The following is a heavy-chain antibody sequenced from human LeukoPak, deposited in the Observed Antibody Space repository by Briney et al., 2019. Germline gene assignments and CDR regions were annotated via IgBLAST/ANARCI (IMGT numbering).Heavy chain of an antibody. Sequence: KPSETLSLTCTVSGGSISSSSYYRGWIRQPPGKGLEWIGSIYYSGSTYYNPSLKSRVTISVDTSKNQFSLKLSSVTAADTAVYYCARDRTDRDYYYYYMDVWGKGTTVTVSS. CDR3: ARDRTDRDYYYYYMDV. CDR2: IYYSGST. CDR1: GGSISSSSYY. D-gene: IGHD4-17*01. J-gene: IGHJ6*03. V-gene: IGHV4-39*07.